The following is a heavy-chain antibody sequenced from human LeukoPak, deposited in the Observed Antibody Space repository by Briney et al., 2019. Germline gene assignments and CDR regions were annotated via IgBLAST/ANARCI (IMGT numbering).Heavy chain of an antibody. CDR2: INHSGST. CDR3: ASTLFGGGYCSSTSCYGDDAFDI. V-gene: IGHV4-34*01. Sequence: SETLSLTCAVYGGSFSGYYWSWIRQPPGKGLEWIGEINHSGSTNYNPSLKSRVTISVDTSKNQFSLKLSSVTVADTAVYYCASTLFGGGYCSSTSCYGDDAFDIWGQGTMVTVSS. J-gene: IGHJ3*02. CDR1: GGSFSGYY. D-gene: IGHD2-2*01.